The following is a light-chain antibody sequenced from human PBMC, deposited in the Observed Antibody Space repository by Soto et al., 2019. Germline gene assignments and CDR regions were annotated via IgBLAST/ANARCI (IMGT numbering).Light chain of an antibody. CDR3: QQYETFSGT. V-gene: IGKV1-5*01. J-gene: IGKJ1*01. CDR2: DAS. Sequence: IQITQAPSPLSASVGDTVPVPFPASQSVSGWLAWYQQKPGEAPKLLIYDASALPRGVPSRFSGSGSGTKFTLTIASLQPDDFATYYCQQYETFSGTFGPGTKVDIK. CDR1: QSVSGW.